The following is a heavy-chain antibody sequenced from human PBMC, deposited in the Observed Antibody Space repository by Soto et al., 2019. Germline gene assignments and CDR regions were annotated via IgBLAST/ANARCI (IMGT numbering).Heavy chain of an antibody. CDR1: GGSFSGYY. CDR3: ARAGYGDYGTSYYYHGMDV. Sequence: SETLSITCAVYGGSFSGYYWSWIRQPPGKGLEWIGEINHSGSTNYNPSLKSRVTISVDTSKNHFSLKLSSVTAADTAVYYCARAGYGDYGTSYYYHGMDVWVQGTTVTVSS. J-gene: IGHJ6*02. V-gene: IGHV4-34*01. CDR2: INHSGST. D-gene: IGHD4-17*01.